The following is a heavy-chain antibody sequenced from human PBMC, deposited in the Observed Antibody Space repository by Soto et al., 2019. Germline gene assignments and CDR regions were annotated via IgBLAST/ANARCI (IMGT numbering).Heavy chain of an antibody. Sequence: GASVKVSCKASGYTFTSYAMHWVRQAPGQRLEWMGWINAGNGNTKYSQKFQGRVTITRDTSASTAYMELSSLRSEDTAVYYCAFHLGSDYYYYGMDVWGQRTTVTVSS. J-gene: IGHJ6*02. CDR1: GYTFTSYA. D-gene: IGHD3-10*01. CDR3: AFHLGSDYYYYGMDV. CDR2: INAGNGNT. V-gene: IGHV1-3*01.